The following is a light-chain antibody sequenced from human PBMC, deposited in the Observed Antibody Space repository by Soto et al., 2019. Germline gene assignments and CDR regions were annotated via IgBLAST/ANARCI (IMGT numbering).Light chain of an antibody. J-gene: IGLJ2*01. CDR3: SSYAGTNNLL. CDR1: SSDIGGYEY. V-gene: IGLV2-8*01. Sequence: QSALTQPPSASGSPGQSVTISCTGSSSDIGGYEYVSWYQQHPGKAPKLMIYDVTKRPSGVPDRFSGSKPGNTASLTVSGLQAEDEADYYCSSYAGTNNLLFGGGTKVTVL. CDR2: DVT.